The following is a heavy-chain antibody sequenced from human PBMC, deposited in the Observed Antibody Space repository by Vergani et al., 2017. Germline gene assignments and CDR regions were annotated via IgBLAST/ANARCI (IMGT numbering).Heavy chain of an antibody. CDR1: GGTFSSYA. V-gene: IGHV1-69*01. CDR2: IIPIFGTA. Sequence: QVQLVQSGAEVKKPGSSVKVSCKASGGTFSSYAISWVRQAPGQGLEWMGGIIPIFGTANYAQKFQGRVTITADESTSTAYMELSSLRSEDTAVYYCASTRGDCRSTSGYTRAAYYYYYMDVWGKXP. J-gene: IGHJ6*03. CDR3: ASTRGDCRSTSGYTRAAYYYYYMDV. D-gene: IGHD2-2*02.